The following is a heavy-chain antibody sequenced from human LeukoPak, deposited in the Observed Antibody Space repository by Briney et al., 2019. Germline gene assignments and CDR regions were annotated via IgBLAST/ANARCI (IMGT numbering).Heavy chain of an antibody. J-gene: IGHJ4*02. CDR2: ISSDGTNN. Sequence: PGGSLRLSCAASGFTFSSYAMHWVRQAPGKGLEWVAIISSDGTNNYYADSVKGRFTISRDNSKNTVFLQMNSLRVEDTAVYYCASTMSSVAPLDYWGQGALVTVSS. V-gene: IGHV3-30-3*01. D-gene: IGHD3-10*01. CDR3: ASTMSSVAPLDY. CDR1: GFTFSSYA.